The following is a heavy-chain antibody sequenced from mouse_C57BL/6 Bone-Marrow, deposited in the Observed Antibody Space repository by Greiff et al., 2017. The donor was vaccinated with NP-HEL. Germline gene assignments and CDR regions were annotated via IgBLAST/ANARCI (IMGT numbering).Heavy chain of an antibody. CDR2: ICSKSDNYAT. Sequence: EVKVEESGGGLVQPGGSMKLSCVASGFTFSNYWMNWVRQSPEKGLEWVAQICSKSDNYATHYAESGKGRFTISRDDCTSSVYLQRNNLRAEDTGIYYCTGWSYARWFAYGGQGTLVTVSA. CDR3: TGWSYARWFAY. CDR1: GFTFSNYW. J-gene: IGHJ3*01. V-gene: IGHV6-3*01. D-gene: IGHD2-12*01.